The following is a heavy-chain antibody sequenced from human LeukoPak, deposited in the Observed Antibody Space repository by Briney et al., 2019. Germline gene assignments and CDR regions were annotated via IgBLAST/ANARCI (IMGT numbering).Heavy chain of an antibody. V-gene: IGHV4-34*01. Sequence: SETLSLTCAVYGVSFSGYYWSWIRQHPGKGLEWIGYIYYSGSTYYNPSLKSRVTISVDTSKNQFSLKLSSVTAADTAVYYCASSRYSYGEFDYWGQGTLVTVSS. J-gene: IGHJ4*02. CDR1: GVSFSGYY. D-gene: IGHD5-18*01. CDR3: ASSRYSYGEFDY. CDR2: IYYSGST.